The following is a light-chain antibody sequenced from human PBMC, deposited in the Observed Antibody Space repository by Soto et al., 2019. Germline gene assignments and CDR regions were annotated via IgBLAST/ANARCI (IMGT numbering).Light chain of an antibody. CDR1: QSFITC. J-gene: IGKJ4*01. V-gene: IGKV1-5*03. CDR3: QQSNSNPLT. CDR2: KTS. Sequence: DIQMTQSPSTLSASVGDIVTITCRASQSFITCLAWDQQNPWKAPNLLIYKTSILESGVPSRFSGSGSGTEFTLTISSLQPDDFATYYCQQSNSNPLTFGGVTKVEIK.